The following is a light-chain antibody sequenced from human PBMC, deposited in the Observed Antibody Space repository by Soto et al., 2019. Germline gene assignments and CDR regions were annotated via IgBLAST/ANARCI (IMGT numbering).Light chain of an antibody. CDR2: DEY. CDR1: QSFRGL. CDR3: QQRHMWPIT. J-gene: IGKJ5*01. Sequence: EVVLTQSPVTLSLSPGERATLSCRASQSFRGLLAWYQQKPGQAPRLLIYDEYNRATGIQPRFSGSGSGTDFTLTISSLEPEDSAVYYCQQRHMWPITFGQGTRLEIK. V-gene: IGKV3-11*01.